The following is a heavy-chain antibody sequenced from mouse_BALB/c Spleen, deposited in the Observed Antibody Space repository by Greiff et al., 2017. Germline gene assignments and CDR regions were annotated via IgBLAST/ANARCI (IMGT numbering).Heavy chain of an antibody. J-gene: IGHJ2*01. Sequence: VQLQQSGAELVRSGASVKLSCTASGFNIKDYYMHWVKQRPEQGLEWIGWIDPENGDTEYAPKFQGKATMTADTSSNTAYLQLSSLTSEDTAVCYCNAKGHRYEGDYCDYWGQGTTLTVSS. CDR3: NAKGHRYEGDYCDY. V-gene: IGHV14-4*02. CDR2: IDPENGDT. CDR1: GFNIKDYY. D-gene: IGHD2-14*01.